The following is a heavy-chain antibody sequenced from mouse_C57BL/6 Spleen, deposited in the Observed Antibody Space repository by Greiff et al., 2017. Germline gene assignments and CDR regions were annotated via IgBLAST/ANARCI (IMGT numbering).Heavy chain of an antibody. CDR2: IDPETGGT. J-gene: IGHJ2*01. Sequence: VQLQQSGAELVRPGASVTLSCKASGYTFTDYEMHWVKQTPVHGLEWIGAIDPETGGTAYNQKFKGKAILTADKSSSTAYMELRSLTSEDSAVYYCTRRSCPTGTWVYFDYCGQGTTLTVSS. CDR3: TRRSCPTGTWVYFDY. D-gene: IGHD4-1*02. V-gene: IGHV1-15*01. CDR1: GYTFTDYE.